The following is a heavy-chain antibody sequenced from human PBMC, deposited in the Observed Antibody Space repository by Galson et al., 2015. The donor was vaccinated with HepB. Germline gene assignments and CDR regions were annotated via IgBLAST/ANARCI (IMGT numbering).Heavy chain of an antibody. CDR3: AKAQSEDYYDSSGFYYPHFDY. J-gene: IGHJ4*02. V-gene: IGHV3-9*01. CDR1: GFTFNDYA. Sequence: SLRLSCAASGFTFNDYAMHWVRQAPGKGVEWVSGISWNSGSRGYADSMKGRFTISRDNAKNSLYLQMNSLRTEDTALYYCAKAQSEDYYDSSGFYYPHFDYWGQGILVTVSS. D-gene: IGHD3-22*01. CDR2: ISWNSGSR.